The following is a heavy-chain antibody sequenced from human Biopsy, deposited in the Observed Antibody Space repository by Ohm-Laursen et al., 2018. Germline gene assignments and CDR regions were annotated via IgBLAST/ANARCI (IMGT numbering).Heavy chain of an antibody. CDR1: GGFMTGYE. J-gene: IGHJ3*02. CDR2: LYYSGGT. D-gene: IGHD1-26*01. CDR3: ARVEAGTYDALDI. Sequence: SETLSLTCRVSGGFMTGYERSWIRLAPGKGLEWIGYLYYSGGTKYNPSLASRVTFSLDMSQNQFSLKLYSVTAADTAVYYCARVEAGTYDALDIWGQGTLVAVSA. V-gene: IGHV4-59*01.